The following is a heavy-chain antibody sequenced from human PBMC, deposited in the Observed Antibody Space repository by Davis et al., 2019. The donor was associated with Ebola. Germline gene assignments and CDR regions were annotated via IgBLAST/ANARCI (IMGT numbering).Heavy chain of an antibody. CDR3: AKDSGGVNWFDP. Sequence: GESLKISCAASGFTFSSYGMHWVRQAPGKGLEWVAFIRYDGSNKYYADSVKGRFTISRDNSKNTLYLQMNSLRAEDTAVYYCAKDSGGVNWFDPWGQGTLVTVSS. CDR1: GFTFSSYG. V-gene: IGHV3-30*02. CDR2: IRYDGSNK. D-gene: IGHD2-8*02. J-gene: IGHJ5*02.